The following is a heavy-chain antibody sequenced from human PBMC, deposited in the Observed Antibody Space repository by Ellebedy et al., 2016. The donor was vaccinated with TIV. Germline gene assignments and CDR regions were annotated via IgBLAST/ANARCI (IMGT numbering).Heavy chain of an antibody. V-gene: IGHV1-18*01. CDR3: ARDMVQGMVARYLWFDY. J-gene: IGHJ4*02. CDR2: ISAYTGET. Sequence: ASVKVSCKASGGTFGNYAISWVRQAPGQGLEWMGWISAYTGETDYAQNVQGRVTMTTEKSTSTAYMELRSLRFDDTAVYYCARDMVQGMVARYLWFDYWGQGTQVTVSS. D-gene: IGHD3-10*01. CDR1: GGTFGNYA.